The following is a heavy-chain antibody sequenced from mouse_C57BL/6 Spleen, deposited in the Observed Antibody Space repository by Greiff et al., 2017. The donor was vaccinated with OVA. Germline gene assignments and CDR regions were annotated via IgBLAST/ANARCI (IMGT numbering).Heavy chain of an antibody. CDR2: IYPGSGNT. Sequence: VQLQQSGAELVRPGASVKLSCKASGYTFTDYYINWVKQRPGQGLEWIARIYPGSGNTYYNEKFKGKATLTAEKSSSTAYMQLSSLTSEDSAVYFCARSTATGFAYWGQGTLVTVSA. CDR1: GYTFTDYY. CDR3: ARSTATGFAY. J-gene: IGHJ3*01. D-gene: IGHD3-3*01. V-gene: IGHV1-76*01.